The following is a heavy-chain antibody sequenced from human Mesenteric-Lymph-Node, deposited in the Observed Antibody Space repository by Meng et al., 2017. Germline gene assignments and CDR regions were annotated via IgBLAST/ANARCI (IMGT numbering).Heavy chain of an antibody. CDR3: ATAMTTAYYFDY. D-gene: IGHD4-11*01. J-gene: IGHJ4*02. Sequence: QCLLARSGAVVKNPGASVKVACTVSGYHLTELSMHWVRPATGKGLEWMGGFDPEDGETIYAQKFQGRVTMTEDTSTDTAYMELSSLRSEDTAVYYCATAMTTAYYFDYWGQGTLVTVSS. V-gene: IGHV1-24*01. CDR1: GYHLTELS. CDR2: FDPEDGET.